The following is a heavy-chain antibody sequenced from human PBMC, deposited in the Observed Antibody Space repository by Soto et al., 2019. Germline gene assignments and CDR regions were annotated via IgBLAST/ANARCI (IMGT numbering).Heavy chain of an antibody. V-gene: IGHV4-31*03. D-gene: IGHD6-13*01. CDR2: IYYSGST. Sequence: TLSLTCTVSGGSISSGGYYWSWIRQHPGKGLEWIGYIYYSGSTYYNPSLKSRVTISVDTSKNQFSLKLSSVTAADTAVYYCARDTGDSSSWYVGYYYGMDVWGQGTTVTVSS. CDR1: GGSISSGGYY. CDR3: ARDTGDSSSWYVGYYYGMDV. J-gene: IGHJ6*02.